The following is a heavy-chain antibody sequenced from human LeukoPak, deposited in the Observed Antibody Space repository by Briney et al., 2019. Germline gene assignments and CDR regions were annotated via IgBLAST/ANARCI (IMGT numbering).Heavy chain of an antibody. CDR3: ARAPYCSSTCCYRGWFDP. J-gene: IGHJ5*02. D-gene: IGHD2-2*01. Sequence: ASVKVSCKASGYTFTSYGISWVRQAPGQGLEWMGWISAYNGNTNYAQKLQGRVTMTTDTSTSTAYMELRSLRSDDTAVYYCARAPYCSSTCCYRGWFDPWGQGTLVTVSS. V-gene: IGHV1-18*01. CDR2: ISAYNGNT. CDR1: GYTFTSYG.